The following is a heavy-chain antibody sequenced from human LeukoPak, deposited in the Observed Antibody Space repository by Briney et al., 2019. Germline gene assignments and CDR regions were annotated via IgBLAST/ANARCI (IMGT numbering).Heavy chain of an antibody. J-gene: IGHJ4*02. CDR3: ARERSGYDPHEYFDY. CDR1: GDSISTSNSY. CDR2: IYYSGST. V-gene: IGHV4-39*07. D-gene: IGHD3-22*01. Sequence: PSETLSLTCTVSGDSISTSNSYWGWIRQPPGKGLEWIGSIYYSGSTYYNPSLKSRVTISVDTSKNQFSLKLSSVTAADTAVYYCARERSGYDPHEYFDYWGQGTLVTVSS.